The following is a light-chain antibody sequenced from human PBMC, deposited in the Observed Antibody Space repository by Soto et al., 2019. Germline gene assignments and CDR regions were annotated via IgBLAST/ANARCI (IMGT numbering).Light chain of an antibody. CDR3: QQYDNLPPLGT. Sequence: DIQMTQSPSSLSASVGDGITITCQASQDIGDYLVWYQQRPGKAPDLLIYDGSSLATGVPSRFSGSRSGTEFTFTISSLQPEDFATYYCQQYDNLPPLGTFGGGTKVEIK. CDR2: DGS. V-gene: IGKV1-33*01. J-gene: IGKJ4*01. CDR1: QDIGDY.